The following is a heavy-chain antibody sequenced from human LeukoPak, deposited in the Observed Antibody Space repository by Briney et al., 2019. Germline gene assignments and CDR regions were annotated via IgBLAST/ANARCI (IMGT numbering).Heavy chain of an antibody. CDR3: AKDRYAWGTYYISI. D-gene: IGHD3-10*01. CDR2: LSGSGGTT. CDR1: GFTFTSYA. V-gene: IGHV3-23*01. J-gene: IGHJ4*02. Sequence: GGSLRLSCVASGFTFTSYAMSWVRQAPEKGLEWVSVLSGSGGTTDYADSVQGRFTISRDNSKNTLYLQMNSLRAEDTAVYYCAKDRYAWGTYYISIWGQGTLVAVSS.